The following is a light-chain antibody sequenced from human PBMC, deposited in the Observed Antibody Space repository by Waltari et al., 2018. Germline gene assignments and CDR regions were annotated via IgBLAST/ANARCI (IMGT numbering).Light chain of an antibody. V-gene: IGLV3-10*01. Sequence: SYELTQSPSVSVSPGHTAQIPCSGNALPNHYFYWYQQKSGQAPVLVIFEDSQRPSGIPERFSGSSSGTMATLTISGAQVEDEADYYCFSTDISGDLEGAFGGGTKLTVL. CDR2: EDS. J-gene: IGLJ2*01. CDR1: ALPNHY. CDR3: FSTDISGDLEGA.